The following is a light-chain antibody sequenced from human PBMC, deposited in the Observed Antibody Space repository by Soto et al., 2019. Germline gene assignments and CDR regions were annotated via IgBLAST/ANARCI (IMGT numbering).Light chain of an antibody. CDR3: CSYAGSYTYV. J-gene: IGLJ1*01. CDR2: DVN. V-gene: IGLV2-11*01. CDR1: DVGGYNY. Sequence: QSALTQPGSVSGSHGQSVTISCSDVGGYNYVSWYQQHPGKAPKLIIYDVNKRPSGVPDRFSGSQSGNTASLTISGLQAEDEADYHCCSYAGSYTYVFGTGTKVTVL.